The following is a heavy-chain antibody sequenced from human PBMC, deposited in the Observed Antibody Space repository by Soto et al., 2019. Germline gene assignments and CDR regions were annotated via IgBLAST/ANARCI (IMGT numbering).Heavy chain of an antibody. CDR3: AADWSNRPFDF. CDR1: GYTSTNYG. D-gene: IGHD3-3*01. CDR2: INAVRGIA. V-gene: IGHV1-69*04. J-gene: IGHJ4*02. Sequence: ASVKVSCKASGYTSTNYGMHWVRQAPGQRLEWMGRINAVRGIANYAQKFQGRVTTTTDKSTSTAYMELNSLRAEDTAVYYCAADWSNRPFDFWGQGTLVTVSS.